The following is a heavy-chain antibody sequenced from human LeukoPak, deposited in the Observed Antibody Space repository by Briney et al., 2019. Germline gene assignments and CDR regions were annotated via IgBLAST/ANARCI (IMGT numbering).Heavy chain of an antibody. CDR3: ARGQYHLLYWYFNL. J-gene: IGHJ2*01. D-gene: IGHD2-2*01. CDR1: GGSISSYY. Sequence: SETLSLTCTVSGGSISSYYWSWIRQPAGKGLEWIGRIYSSGSTNYNPSLKSRVTMSVDTSKNQFSLKLSSVTAADTAVYYCARGQYHLLYWYFNLWGRGTLVTVSS. CDR2: IYSSGST. V-gene: IGHV4-4*07.